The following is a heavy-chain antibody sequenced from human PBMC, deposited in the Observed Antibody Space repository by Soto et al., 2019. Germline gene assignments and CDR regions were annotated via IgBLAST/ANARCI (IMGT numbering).Heavy chain of an antibody. J-gene: IGHJ4*02. CDR1: GYTFSYFG. V-gene: IGHV1-18*01. CDR3: VRDRTVTVFGVVIAPFDY. D-gene: IGHD3-16*02. CDR2: ISGHNGET. Sequence: ASVKVSCKASGYTFSYFGISWVRLAPGQGLEWMGWISGHNGETKYAEKFQGRVTMTTDTSTSTAYIELRSLRIDDTAIYYCVRDRTVTVFGVVIAPFDYWGQGTTVTVYS.